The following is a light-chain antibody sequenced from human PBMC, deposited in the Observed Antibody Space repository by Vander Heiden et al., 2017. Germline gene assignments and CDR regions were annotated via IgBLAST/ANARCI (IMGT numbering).Light chain of an antibody. V-gene: IGKV3-11*01. Sequence: DIVLPPSPATLSLSPGERATLSCRASQSVSSHLAWYQHKPGQAARRLIYGAANRATGSPARCSGSGAGTDFTRTTSSRVPEDVAVDYCQQRNNWSPLTFGGGTNVEIK. CDR3: QQRNNWSPLT. CDR1: QSVSSH. CDR2: GAA. J-gene: IGKJ4*01.